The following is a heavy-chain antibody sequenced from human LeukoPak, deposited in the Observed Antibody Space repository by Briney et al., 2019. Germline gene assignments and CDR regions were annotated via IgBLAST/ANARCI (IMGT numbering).Heavy chain of an antibody. CDR3: AKEGRLTVAAVVVENYFDY. V-gene: IGHV3-23*01. CDR1: GFTFSRST. D-gene: IGHD3-22*01. CDR2: ISGSGGDT. J-gene: IGHJ4*02. Sequence: PGGSLRLSCVGSGFTFSRSTMSWVRVAPGKGLEWVSGISGSGGDTYYTDSVKGWFTISRDNSGTTVSLQMNSLTTDDTAVYFCAKEGRLTVAAVVVENYFDYWGQGTPVIVSA.